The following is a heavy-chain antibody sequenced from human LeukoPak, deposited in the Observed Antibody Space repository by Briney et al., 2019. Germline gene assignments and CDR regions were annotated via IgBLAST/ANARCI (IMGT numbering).Heavy chain of an antibody. CDR1: GGSISSSGYY. J-gene: IGHJ5*02. D-gene: IGHD3-10*01. Sequence: PSETLSLTCTVSGGSISSSGYYWGWIRQPPGKGLEWIGNIYYTGSTYYNSSLKSRVTISVDTSKNQFSLRLNSVTAADTAVYYCARPIRSRDNNWFDPWGQGTLVIVSS. V-gene: IGHV4-39*01. CDR3: ARPIRSRDNNWFDP. CDR2: IYYTGST.